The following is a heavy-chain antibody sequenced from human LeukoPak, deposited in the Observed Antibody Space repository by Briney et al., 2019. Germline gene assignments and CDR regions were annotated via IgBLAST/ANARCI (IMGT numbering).Heavy chain of an antibody. CDR3: ARALRYYSDTRGYAFDH. J-gene: IGHJ4*02. CDR1: GGTFRSFA. Sequence: SVKVSCKASGGTFRSFAISWVRQAPGQGLEWMGGIIPIIRTANYAQKFQGRVTITADESTSTAYMELSRLRSEDTAVCYCARALRYYSDTRGYAFDHWGQGTLVTVSS. CDR2: IIPIIRTA. D-gene: IGHD3-22*01. V-gene: IGHV1-69*01.